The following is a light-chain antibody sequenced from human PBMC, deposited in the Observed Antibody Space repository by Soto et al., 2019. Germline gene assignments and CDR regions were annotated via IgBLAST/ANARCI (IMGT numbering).Light chain of an antibody. CDR3: QQNDNSPLT. Sequence: DIQMTQSPSSLSASVGDRVTITCQASQDINNYLNWYQQKPGKAPKLLIYDASNLQTGVPSRFCGSGSGTDWTLTISSLQPEDIGTYYCQQNDNSPLTFGGGTKVEIK. CDR1: QDINNY. V-gene: IGKV1-33*01. J-gene: IGKJ4*01. CDR2: DAS.